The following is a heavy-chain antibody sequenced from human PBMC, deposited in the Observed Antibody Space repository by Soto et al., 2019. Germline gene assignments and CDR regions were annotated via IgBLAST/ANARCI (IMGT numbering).Heavy chain of an antibody. CDR1: RCSLSTSGVG. J-gene: IGHJ5*02. D-gene: IGHD6-13*01. Sequence: XGPTLVIPTQTLALTGTFARCSLSTSGVGVCCIRQPPGKALEWLALIYWNDNKRYSPSLKSRLTITKDTSKNQVVLTMTNMDPVDTATYYCAHSLGSSWLVGWFDPWGQGTLVTVSS. V-gene: IGHV2-5*01. CDR3: AHSLGSSWLVGWFDP. CDR2: IYWNDNK.